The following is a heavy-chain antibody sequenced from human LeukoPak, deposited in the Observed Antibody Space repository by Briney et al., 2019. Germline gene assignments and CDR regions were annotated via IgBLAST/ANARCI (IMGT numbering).Heavy chain of an antibody. CDR2: IYYSGST. CDR3: ARGNGVFRAFDY. Sequence: SETLSLTCTVSGGSISSGDYYWSWIRQPPGKGLEWIGYIYYSGSTYYNPSLKSRVTISVDTSKNLFSLKLSSVTAADTAVYYCARGNGVFRAFDYWGQGTLVTVSS. CDR1: GGSISSGDYY. J-gene: IGHJ4*02. D-gene: IGHD3-10*02. V-gene: IGHV4-30-4*01.